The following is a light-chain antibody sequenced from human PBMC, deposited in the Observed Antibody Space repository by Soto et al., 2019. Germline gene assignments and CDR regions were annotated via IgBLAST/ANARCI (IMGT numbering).Light chain of an antibody. Sequence: EIVLTQSPGTLSLSPGARAPFSCRASQSVSSNYLAWYQQKPGQAPRLLIYGAFKRATGIPDRFSGSGSGTDFTLTISRMEPEDFAVYCCQQYGGSPRTFGQGTKVDIK. V-gene: IGKV3-20*01. CDR2: GAF. CDR3: QQYGGSPRT. CDR1: QSVSSNY. J-gene: IGKJ1*01.